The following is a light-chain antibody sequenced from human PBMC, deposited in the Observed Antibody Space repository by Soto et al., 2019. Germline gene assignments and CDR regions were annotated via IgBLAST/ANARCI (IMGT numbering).Light chain of an antibody. J-gene: IGKJ4*01. V-gene: IGKV1-5*03. CDR1: QDISNF. Sequence: DIQMTQSPSSLSGSIGDRVTITCQASQDISNFLNWYQQRPGKAPKLLIYKASSLEGGVPSRFSGSGSGTEFTLTISSLQPDDFGTYYCQQYDTSPLTFGGGTKVEVK. CDR3: QQYDTSPLT. CDR2: KAS.